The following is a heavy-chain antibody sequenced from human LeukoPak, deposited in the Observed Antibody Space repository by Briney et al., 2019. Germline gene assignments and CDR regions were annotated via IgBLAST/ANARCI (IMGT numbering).Heavy chain of an antibody. CDR2: INPSGGST. CDR3: AFYYYGSGSYPGGWFDP. D-gene: IGHD3-10*01. V-gene: IGHV1-46*01. J-gene: IGHJ5*02. Sequence: ASVKVSCKASGYTFTSYCMHWVRQAPGQGLEWMGIINPSGGSTSYAQKFQGRVTMTRDTSTSTVYMELSSLRSEDTAVYYCAFYYYGSGSYPGGWFDPWGQGTLVTVSS. CDR1: GYTFTSYC.